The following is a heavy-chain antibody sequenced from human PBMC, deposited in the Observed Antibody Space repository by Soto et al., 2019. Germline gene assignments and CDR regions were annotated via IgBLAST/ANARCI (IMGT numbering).Heavy chain of an antibody. Sequence: PSETLSLTCAVYGGSFGGYYGSWIRQPPGKGLEWIGEINHSGSTNYNPSLKSRVTISVDTSKNQFSLKLSSVTAADTAVYYCARAPMGATIYVNYWGQGTLVTVSS. D-gene: IGHD1-26*01. CDR1: GGSFGGYY. J-gene: IGHJ4*02. CDR3: ARAPMGATIYVNY. CDR2: INHSGST. V-gene: IGHV4-34*01.